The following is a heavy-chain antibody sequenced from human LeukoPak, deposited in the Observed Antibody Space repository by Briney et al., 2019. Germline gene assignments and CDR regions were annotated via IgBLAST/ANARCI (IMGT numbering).Heavy chain of an antibody. D-gene: IGHD2-2*01. J-gene: IGHJ4*02. Sequence: GGSLRLSCAAFEFTFSSYWMSWVRQAPGKGLEWVANIKQDGSEKYYVDSVKGRFTISRDSAKNSLYLQMNSLRAEDTAVYYCARGIAAIEYYFDYWGQGTLVTVSS. V-gene: IGHV3-7*01. CDR3: ARGIAAIEYYFDY. CDR2: IKQDGSEK. CDR1: EFTFSSYW.